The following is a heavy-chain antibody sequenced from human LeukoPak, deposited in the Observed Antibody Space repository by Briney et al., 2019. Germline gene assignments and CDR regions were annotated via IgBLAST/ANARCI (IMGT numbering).Heavy chain of an antibody. CDR1: GGSISSYY. Sequence: SETLSLTCTVSGGSISSYYWNWIRQPPGRALEWLGYIYYSGSTNYNPSLKSRLTISVDTSKNQFSLKLSSVTAADTAVYYCARAERGTLGYCSGGSCYDPSDAFDIWGQGTMVTVSS. V-gene: IGHV4-59*08. CDR2: IYYSGST. CDR3: ARAERGTLGYCSGGSCYDPSDAFDI. J-gene: IGHJ3*02. D-gene: IGHD2-15*01.